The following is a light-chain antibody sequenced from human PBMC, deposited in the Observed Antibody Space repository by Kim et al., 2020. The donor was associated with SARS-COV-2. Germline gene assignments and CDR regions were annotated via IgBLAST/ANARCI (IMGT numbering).Light chain of an antibody. V-gene: IGLV3-1*01. Sequence: SVSPGQTASITCSGDKLGDEFACWYQQKPGQSPVLVIYQDSKRPSGIPERFSGSNSGNTATLTISGTQAMDEADYYCQAWDSSTWVFGGGTQLTVL. CDR2: QDS. CDR3: QAWDSSTWV. CDR1: KLGDEF. J-gene: IGLJ3*02.